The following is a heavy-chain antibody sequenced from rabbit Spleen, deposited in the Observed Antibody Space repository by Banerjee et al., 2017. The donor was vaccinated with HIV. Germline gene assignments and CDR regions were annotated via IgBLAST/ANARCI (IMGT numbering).Heavy chain of an antibody. CDR3: TRALPNYGGTFNL. V-gene: IGHV1S40*01. CDR1: GVSFSISSY. D-gene: IGHD4-2*01. CDR2: IDAGNSGFT. Sequence: QSLEESGGDVVKPGASLTLTCTASGVSFSISSYMCWVRQAPGKGLEWIACIDAGNSGFTYSATWAKGRFAISKTSSTTVTLQMTRLTAADTATYFCTRALPNYGGTFNLWGPGTLVTVS. J-gene: IGHJ4*01.